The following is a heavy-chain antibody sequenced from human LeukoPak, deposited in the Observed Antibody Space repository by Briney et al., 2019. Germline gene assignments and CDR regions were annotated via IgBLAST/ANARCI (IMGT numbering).Heavy chain of an antibody. CDR3: ARDKLGSYFSDY. CDR1: GYTFTGYY. D-gene: IGHD1-26*01. Sequence: ASVKVSCKASGYTFTGYYMHWVQQAPGQGLEWMGWINPNSGGTNYAQKFQGRVTMTRDTSISTAYMELSRLRSDDTAVYYCARDKLGSYFSDYWGQGTLVTVSS. CDR2: INPNSGGT. J-gene: IGHJ4*02. V-gene: IGHV1-2*02.